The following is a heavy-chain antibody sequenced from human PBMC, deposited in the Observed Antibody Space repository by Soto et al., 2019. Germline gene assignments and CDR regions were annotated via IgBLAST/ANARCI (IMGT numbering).Heavy chain of an antibody. CDR2: IYYRGNA. CDR1: DDSINSDKYY. V-gene: IGHV4-39*01. J-gene: IGHJ4*02. Sequence: QLQLQESGPGLVKPSETLSLTCSVSDDSINSDKYYWGWIRQPPGKGLEWIGSIYYRGNAYYNPSLPTRGTISLDKSRSQFSLKLNSVTAADSAVYFCARLEGLATSSYYFDFWGPGALVTVSS. D-gene: IGHD6-6*01. CDR3: ARLEGLATSSYYFDF.